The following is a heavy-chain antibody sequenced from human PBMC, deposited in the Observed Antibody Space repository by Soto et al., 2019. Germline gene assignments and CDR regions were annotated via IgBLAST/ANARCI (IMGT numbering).Heavy chain of an antibody. CDR2: ISAYNGNT. V-gene: IGHV1-18*01. Sequence: ASVKVSCKASGYTLTSYGISWVRKAPGQGLEWMGWISAYNGNTNYAQKLQGRVTMTTDTSTSTAYMELRSLRSDDTAVYYCAREPSSLAAAGSSYGLDVWGQGTSVTV. D-gene: IGHD6-13*01. J-gene: IGHJ6*02. CDR3: AREPSSLAAAGSSYGLDV. CDR1: GYTLTSYG.